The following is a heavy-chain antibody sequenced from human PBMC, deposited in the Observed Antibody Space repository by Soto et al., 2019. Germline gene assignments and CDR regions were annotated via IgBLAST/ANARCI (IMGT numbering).Heavy chain of an antibody. CDR2: MSYDGSNE. CDR3: AKDGSHSFDY. Sequence: QVQLVESGGGVVQPGRSLRLSCAASGFTFSHYAMHWVRQAPGKGLEWVALMSYDGSNEYYADSAKGRFTISRDNSKNTLYLQMNSLRAEDTAVYYCAKDGSHSFDYWGQGTLVTVSS. V-gene: IGHV3-30*18. D-gene: IGHD1-26*01. J-gene: IGHJ4*02. CDR1: GFTFSHYA.